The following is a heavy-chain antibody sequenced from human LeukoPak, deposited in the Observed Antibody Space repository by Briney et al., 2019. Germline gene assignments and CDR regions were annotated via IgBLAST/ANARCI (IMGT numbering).Heavy chain of an antibody. D-gene: IGHD2-21*02. CDR2: IYYSGST. V-gene: IGHV4-61*05. CDR1: GGSISSSSYY. Sequence: PSETLSLTCTVSGGSISSSSYYWGWIRQPPGKGLEWIGYIYYSGSTNYNPSLKSRVTISVDTSKNQFSLKLSSVTAADTAVYYCARGHTAADAFDIWGQGTMVTVSS. CDR3: ARGHTAADAFDI. J-gene: IGHJ3*02.